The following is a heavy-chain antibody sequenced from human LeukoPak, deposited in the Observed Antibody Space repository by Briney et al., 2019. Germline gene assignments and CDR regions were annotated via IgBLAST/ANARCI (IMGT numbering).Heavy chain of an antibody. CDR2: IYTSGST. J-gene: IGHJ4*02. D-gene: IGHD3-10*01. Sequence: PSETLSLTCTVSGVSISIYYWSWIRQPAGKGLEWIGRIYTSGSTNYYPSLKSRVTISVDKSKSQVSLKLSSVTAADTAVYYCARDLGSGSYQELDYWGQGTLVSVSS. V-gene: IGHV4-4*07. CDR1: GVSISIYY. CDR3: ARDLGSGSYQELDY.